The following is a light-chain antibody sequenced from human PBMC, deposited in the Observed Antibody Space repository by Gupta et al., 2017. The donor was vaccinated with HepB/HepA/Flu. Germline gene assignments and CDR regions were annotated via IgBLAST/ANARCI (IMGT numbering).Light chain of an antibody. CDR1: QSVLYSPNNKNY. Sequence: DIVMTQSPDSLAVSLGERATINCKSSQSVLYSPNNKNYLAWYQQKPGQPPKLLIYLASTREAGVPDRFSGSGSGTEFTLTISSLQAEDVAVYYCQQYYSALTWTFGQGTKVEIK. CDR2: LAS. CDR3: QQYYSALTWT. V-gene: IGKV4-1*01. J-gene: IGKJ1*01.